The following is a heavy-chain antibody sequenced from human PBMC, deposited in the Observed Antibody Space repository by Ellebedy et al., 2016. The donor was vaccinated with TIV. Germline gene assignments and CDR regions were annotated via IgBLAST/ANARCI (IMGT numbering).Heavy chain of an antibody. D-gene: IGHD1-1*01. CDR1: GGSISSDY. CDR3: TRGGTSYSDY. J-gene: IGHJ4*02. V-gene: IGHV4-39*07. CDR2: IYYSGST. Sequence: SETLSLTCTVSGGSISSDYWGWIRQPPGKGLEWIGSIYYSGSTYYNPSLKSRVTISVDTSKNQFSLKLSSVTAADTAMYYCTRGGTSYSDYWGQGTLVTVSS.